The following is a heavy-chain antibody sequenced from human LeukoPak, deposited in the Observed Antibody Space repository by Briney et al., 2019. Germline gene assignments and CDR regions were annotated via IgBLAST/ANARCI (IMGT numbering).Heavy chain of an antibody. J-gene: IGHJ5*02. V-gene: IGHV3-66*01. CDR2: IYSGGST. CDR3: AKEQLQWPKNWFDP. CDR1: GFTVSSNY. Sequence: AGGSLRLSCAASGFTVSSNYMSWVRQAPGKGLEWVSVIYSGGSTYYADSVKGRLTISRDNSKNTLYLQMNSLRAEDTAVYYCAKEQLQWPKNWFDPWGQGTLVAVSS. D-gene: IGHD4-11*01.